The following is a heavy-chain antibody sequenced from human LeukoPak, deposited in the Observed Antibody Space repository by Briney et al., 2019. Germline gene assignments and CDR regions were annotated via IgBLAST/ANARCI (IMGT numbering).Heavy chain of an antibody. CDR2: ISYDGSNK. CDR1: GFTFSSYA. D-gene: IGHD6-13*01. Sequence: PGRSLRLSCAASGFTFSSYAMHWVRQAPGKGLEWVAVISYDGSNKYYADSVKGRFTISRDNSKSTLYLQMNSLRAEDTAVYYCVRDSSPSSWYSDYYYYYMDVWGKGTTVTVSS. CDR3: VRDSSPSSWYSDYYYYYMDV. V-gene: IGHV3-30*01. J-gene: IGHJ6*03.